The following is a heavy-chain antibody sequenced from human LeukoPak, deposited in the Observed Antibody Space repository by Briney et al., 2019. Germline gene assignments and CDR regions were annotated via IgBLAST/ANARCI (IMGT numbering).Heavy chain of an antibody. D-gene: IGHD1-7*01. CDR2: INPSGGST. J-gene: IGHJ4*02. CDR1: GYTFTSYY. CDR3: ARHPPYNWNYVLFDY. V-gene: IGHV1-46*01. Sequence: GASVKVSCKASGYTFTSYYMHWVRQAPGQGLEWMGIINPSGGSTSYAQKFQGRVTMTRDTSTSTVYMELRSLRSDDTAVYYCARHPPYNWNYVLFDYWGQGTLVTVSS.